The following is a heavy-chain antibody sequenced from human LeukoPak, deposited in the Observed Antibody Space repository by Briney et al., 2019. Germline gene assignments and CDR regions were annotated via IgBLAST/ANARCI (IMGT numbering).Heavy chain of an antibody. J-gene: IGHJ5*02. Sequence: SQTLSLTCTVSGGSISSGGYYWSWIRQHPGKGLEWIGYIYYSGSTYYNPSLKSRVTISVDTSKNQFSLKLSSVTAADTAVYYCARSDCSSTSCYRLNWFDPRGQGTLVTVSS. V-gene: IGHV4-31*03. CDR3: ARSDCSSTSCYRLNWFDP. CDR1: GGSISSGGYY. D-gene: IGHD2-2*02. CDR2: IYYSGST.